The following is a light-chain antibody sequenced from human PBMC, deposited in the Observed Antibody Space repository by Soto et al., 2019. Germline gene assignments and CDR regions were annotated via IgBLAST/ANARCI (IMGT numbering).Light chain of an antibody. CDR3: TSYTSSSTWV. J-gene: IGLJ3*02. V-gene: IGLV2-14*01. Sequence: QSALTQPASVSGSPGQSITISCTGTTSDVGGYNYVSWFQQYPGKAPKLKIYEVSNRPSGVSNRFSGSKSGNTASLTISDHQAEDEADYYCTSYTSSSTWVFGGGTKLTVL. CDR2: EVS. CDR1: TSDVGGYNY.